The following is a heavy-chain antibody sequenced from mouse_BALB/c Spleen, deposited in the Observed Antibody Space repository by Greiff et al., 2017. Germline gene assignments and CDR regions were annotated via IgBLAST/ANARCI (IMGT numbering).Heavy chain of an antibody. D-gene: IGHD1-1*01. CDR1: GFTFSSYT. V-gene: IGHV5-6-4*01. Sequence: EVQVVESGGGLVKPGGSLKLSCAASGFTFSSYTMSWVRQTPEKRLEWVATISSGGSYTYYPDSVKGRFTISRDNAKNTLYLQMSSLKSEDTAMYYCTRDGDYYYGSSYVGWFAYWGQGTLVTVSA. CDR3: TRDGDYYYGSSYVGWFAY. J-gene: IGHJ3*01. CDR2: ISSGGSYT.